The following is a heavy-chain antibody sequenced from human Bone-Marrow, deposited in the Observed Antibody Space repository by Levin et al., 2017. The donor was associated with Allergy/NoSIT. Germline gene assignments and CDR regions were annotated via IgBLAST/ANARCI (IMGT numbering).Heavy chain of an antibody. CDR3: AGTSREDVGGNYHYDMPV. Sequence: PGGSLRLSCKASGGTFTNYAISWVRQAPGQGLEWMGGVIPIFGTPDYAQKFEGRVAITADESTGTSYMQLSSLKSEDTAVYYCAGTSREDVGGNYHYDMPVWGQGTTVTVSS. CDR2: VIPIFGTP. D-gene: IGHD1-26*01. V-gene: IGHV1-69*01. CDR1: GGTFTNYA. J-gene: IGHJ6*02.